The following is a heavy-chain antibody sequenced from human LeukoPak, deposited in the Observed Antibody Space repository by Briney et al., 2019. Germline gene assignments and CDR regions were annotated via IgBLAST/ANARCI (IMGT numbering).Heavy chain of an antibody. V-gene: IGHV3-7*01. J-gene: IGHJ4*02. CDR3: ARDPGRGGKAVMDY. D-gene: IGHD3-16*01. Sequence: AGGSLRLSCATSGFTFSNYWMSWVRQAPGKGLEWVANIKLDGSGKDYVDSVRGRFTISRDNAKNSLSLEMNSLRAEDTAVYYCARDPGRGGKAVMDYWGQGTLVTVSS. CDR1: GFTFSNYW. CDR2: IKLDGSGK.